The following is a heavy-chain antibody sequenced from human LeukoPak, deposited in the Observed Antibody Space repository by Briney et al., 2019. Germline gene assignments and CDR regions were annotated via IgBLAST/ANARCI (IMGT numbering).Heavy chain of an antibody. Sequence: SVKVSCKASGGTFSSYTISWVRQAPGQGLEWMGRIIPILGIANYAQKFQGRVTITADKSTSTAYMELSSLRSEDTAVYYCARDLGTSGYGFDYWGQGTLVTVSS. D-gene: IGHD3-22*01. CDR2: IIPILGIA. CDR3: ARDLGTSGYGFDY. V-gene: IGHV1-69*04. J-gene: IGHJ4*02. CDR1: GGTFSSYT.